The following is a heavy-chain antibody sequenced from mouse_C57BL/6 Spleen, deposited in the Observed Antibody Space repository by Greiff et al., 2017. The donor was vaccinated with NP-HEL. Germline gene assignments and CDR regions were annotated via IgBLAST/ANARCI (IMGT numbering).Heavy chain of an antibody. CDR3: VRNSLRGYAMDY. D-gene: IGHD5-5*01. CDR1: GFSFNTYA. V-gene: IGHV10-1*01. CDR2: IRSKSNNYAT. Sequence: DVQLVESGGGLVQPKGSLKLSCAASGFSFNTYAMNWVRQAPGKGLEWVARIRSKSNNYATYYADSVKDRFTISRDDSESMLYLQMNNLKTEDTAMYYCVRNSLRGYAMDYWGQGTSVTVSS. J-gene: IGHJ4*01.